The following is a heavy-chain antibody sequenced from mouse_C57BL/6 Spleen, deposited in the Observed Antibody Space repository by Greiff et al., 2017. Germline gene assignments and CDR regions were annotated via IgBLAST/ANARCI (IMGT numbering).Heavy chain of an antibody. D-gene: IGHD2-2*01. J-gene: IGHJ2*01. CDR1: GYTFTSYR. CDR2: IDPSDSYT. Sequence: VQLQQSGAELVMPGASVKLSCKASGYTFTSYRMHWVKQRPGQGLEWIGEIDPSDSYTNYNQKFKGKSTLTVDKSSSTAYMQLSSLTSEDSAVYYCARSTMVTTASFDYWGQGTTLTVSS. CDR3: ARSTMVTTASFDY. V-gene: IGHV1-69*01.